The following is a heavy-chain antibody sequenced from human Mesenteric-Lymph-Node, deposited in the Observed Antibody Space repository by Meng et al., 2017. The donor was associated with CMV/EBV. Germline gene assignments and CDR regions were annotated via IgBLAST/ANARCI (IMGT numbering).Heavy chain of an antibody. V-gene: IGHV1-2*02. D-gene: IGHD3-10*01. J-gene: IGHJ4*02. Sequence: ASVKVSCKASGGTFSSYAISWVRQAPGQGLEWMGWINPNNGDTNYAQKFQGRVAVTSDTSISTAYMELSRLTSDDTAVYYCAREITMVWGITNRCFDNWGQGTLVTVSS. CDR2: INPNNGDT. CDR3: AREITMVWGITNRCFDN. CDR1: GGTFSSYA.